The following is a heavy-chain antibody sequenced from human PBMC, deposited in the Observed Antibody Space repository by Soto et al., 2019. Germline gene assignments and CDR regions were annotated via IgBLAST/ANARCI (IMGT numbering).Heavy chain of an antibody. V-gene: IGHV1-18*01. Sequence: ASVKVCCKASGYTINSYGMSWVRQAPGQGLEWMGWISAYNGNTNYAQKLQGRVTMPTDTSTSTAYMELRSLRSDDTAVYYCARDSRFLESVMDVWGQGTTVPVS. CDR1: GYTINSYG. D-gene: IGHD3-3*01. CDR2: ISAYNGNT. J-gene: IGHJ6*02. CDR3: ARDSRFLESVMDV.